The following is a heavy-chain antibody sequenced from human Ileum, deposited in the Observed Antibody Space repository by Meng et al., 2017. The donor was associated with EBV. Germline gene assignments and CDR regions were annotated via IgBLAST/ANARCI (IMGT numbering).Heavy chain of an antibody. CDR1: RYTFPTYW. J-gene: IGHJ4*02. CDR2: INPTGDYT. V-gene: IGHV1-46*03. D-gene: IGHD4-17*01. CDR3: ARVPQTTLTIGGPDY. Sequence: VLLGQSGVVVQQPVDSSTVSGTASRYTFPTYWMHCLRQASGQGLEWMVIINPTGDYTYYTQKFQGRVILTRDASTSTVYMDLSSLRSEDTAVYYCARVPQTTLTIGGPDYWGQGTLVTVSS.